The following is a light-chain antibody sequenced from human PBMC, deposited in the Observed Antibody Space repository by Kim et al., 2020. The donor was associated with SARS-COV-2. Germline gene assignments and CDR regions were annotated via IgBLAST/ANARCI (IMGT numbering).Light chain of an antibody. CDR1: SSDVGRNNY. J-gene: IGLJ2*01. CDR3: SSYRSGSTL. V-gene: IGLV2-14*03. Sequence: PGQSITISCTGTSSDVGRNNYVSWYQQHVGNAPKLIIYDDSNRPSGVSNRFSGSKSGDTASLTISGLQAEDEADYYCSSYRSGSTLFGGGTKVTVL. CDR2: DDS.